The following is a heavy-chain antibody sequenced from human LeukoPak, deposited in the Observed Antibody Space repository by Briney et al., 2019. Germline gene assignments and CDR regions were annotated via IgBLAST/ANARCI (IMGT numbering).Heavy chain of an antibody. CDR2: IYSTGDT. CDR1: GYLINSGYC. V-gene: IGHV4-38-2*02. CDR3: ASRATVANIYFDS. D-gene: IGHD5-12*01. Sequence: SGTLSLTCSVSGYLINSGYCWGWFRQSPGKGLEWIGSIYSTGDTYDKRSLKRRVSISVDSSKNQFSLKLRSVTAADTAVYYCASRATVANIYFDSWGQGNLVTVSS. J-gene: IGHJ4*02.